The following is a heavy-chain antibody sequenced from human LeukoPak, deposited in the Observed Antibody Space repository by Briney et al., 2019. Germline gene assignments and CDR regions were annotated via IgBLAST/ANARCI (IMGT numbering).Heavy chain of an antibody. CDR2: ISSSSNYI. Sequence: GESLRLSCAASGLTFSSYSMNWVRQAPGKGLEWVSSISSSSNYIYYADSVKGRFTISRDNAKNSLYLQMNSLRAEDTAVYYCARVPHAMVRGVIITEFYFDYWGQGTLVTVSS. CDR1: GLTFSSYS. D-gene: IGHD3-10*01. J-gene: IGHJ4*02. CDR3: ARVPHAMVRGVIITEFYFDY. V-gene: IGHV3-21*01.